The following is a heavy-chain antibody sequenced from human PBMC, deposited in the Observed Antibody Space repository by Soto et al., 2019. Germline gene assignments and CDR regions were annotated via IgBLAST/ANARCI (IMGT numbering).Heavy chain of an antibody. CDR1: GGSFSGYY. D-gene: IGHD3-3*01. Sequence: SETLSLTCAVYGGSFSGYYWSWIRQPPGKGLEWIGEINHSGSTNYNPSLKSRVTISVDTSKNQFSLKLSSVTAADTAVYYCARGQGRITIFGVVNPWYYYGMDVGGQGTTVTVS. CDR3: ARGQGRITIFGVVNPWYYYGMDV. CDR2: INHSGST. V-gene: IGHV4-34*01. J-gene: IGHJ6*02.